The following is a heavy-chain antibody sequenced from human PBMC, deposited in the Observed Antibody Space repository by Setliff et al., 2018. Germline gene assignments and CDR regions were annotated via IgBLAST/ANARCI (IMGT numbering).Heavy chain of an antibody. J-gene: IGHJ4*02. CDR1: GITLSSYG. CDR2: ISYDGSHK. D-gene: IGHD3-10*01. V-gene: IGHV3-30*12. Sequence: GGSLRLSCAASGITLSSYGMDWVRQAPGKGLEWVAVISYDGSHKYYADSVKSRFTISRNNSKNILYLQMNSLRADDTAEYYCTKDITKWGYFFDYWGLGTLVTVSS. CDR3: TKDITKWGYFFDY.